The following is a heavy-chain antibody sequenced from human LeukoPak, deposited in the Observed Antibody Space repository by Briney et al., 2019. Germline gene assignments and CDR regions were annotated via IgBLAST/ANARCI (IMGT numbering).Heavy chain of an antibody. V-gene: IGHV1-8*01. CDR3: ARGLRRARAGYYFDY. CDR1: GYTFTSYD. CDR2: MNPNSGNT. J-gene: IGHJ4*02. Sequence: ASVKVSCKASGYTFTSYDINWVRQAAGRGLEWMGWMNPNSGNTGYAQNFQGRVTMTRNTSISTAYMELSSLRSEDTAVYYCARGLRRARAGYYFDYWGQGTLVTVSS.